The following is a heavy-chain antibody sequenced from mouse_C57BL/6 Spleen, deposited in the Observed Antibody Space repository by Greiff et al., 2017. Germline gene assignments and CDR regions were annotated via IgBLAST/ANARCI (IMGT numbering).Heavy chain of an antibody. Sequence: EVQLVESGGGLVKPGGSLKLSCAASGFTFSDYGMHWVRQAPEKGLEWVAYISSGSSTIYYADTVKGRFTISRDNAKNTLFLQMHSLRSEDTAMYYCARTHGSAWFAYWGHGTLVTVSA. J-gene: IGHJ3*01. V-gene: IGHV5-17*01. CDR3: ARTHGSAWFAY. CDR1: GFTFSDYG. CDR2: ISSGSSTI.